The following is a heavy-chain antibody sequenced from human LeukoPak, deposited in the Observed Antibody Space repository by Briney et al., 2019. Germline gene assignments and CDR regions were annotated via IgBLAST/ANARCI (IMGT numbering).Heavy chain of an antibody. J-gene: IGHJ5*02. D-gene: IGHD5-12*01. Sequence: ASVKVSCKASGYTFTGYYMHWVRQAPGQGLEWVGWINPNSGSTNYAEKFKGRVTMTRDTSISAAYMELSRLRSDDTAVYYCARDTKVATTSEIWFDPWGQGPLVTVSS. CDR3: ARDTKVATTSEIWFDP. CDR1: GYTFTGYY. V-gene: IGHV1-2*02. CDR2: INPNSGST.